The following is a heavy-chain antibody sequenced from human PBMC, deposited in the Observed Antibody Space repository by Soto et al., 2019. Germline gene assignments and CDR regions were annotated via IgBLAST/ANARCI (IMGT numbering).Heavy chain of an antibody. CDR2: IYYSGST. Sequence: QVQLQESGPGLVKPSETLSLTCTVSGGSISSYYWSWIRQPPGKGLEWIGYIYYSGSTNYNPSLKSRLTISVDTSKNQFSLMLSSVTAADTAVYYCARSDHYYYDSSGYWDYWGQGTLVTVSS. D-gene: IGHD3-22*01. CDR3: ARSDHYYYDSSGYWDY. V-gene: IGHV4-59*08. J-gene: IGHJ4*02. CDR1: GGSISSYY.